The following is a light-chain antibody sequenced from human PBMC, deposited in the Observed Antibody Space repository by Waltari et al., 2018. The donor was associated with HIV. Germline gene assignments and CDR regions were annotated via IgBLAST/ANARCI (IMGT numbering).Light chain of an antibody. CDR1: SSNIGDHF. Sequence: QSVLPQPPSVSAAPGQKVTISCSGSSSNIGDHFVSWYQQLPGTAPKLLIYDNYQRTSGIRDRFSGSKSGTSATLFITGLQTGDEANYYCGTWDSSLSAGVFGGGTKLTVL. CDR3: GTWDSSLSAGV. CDR2: DNY. V-gene: IGLV1-51*01. J-gene: IGLJ3*02.